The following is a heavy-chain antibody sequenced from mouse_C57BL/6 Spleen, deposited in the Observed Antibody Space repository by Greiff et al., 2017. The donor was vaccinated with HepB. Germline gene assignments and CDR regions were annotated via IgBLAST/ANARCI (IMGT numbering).Heavy chain of an antibody. V-gene: IGHV1-81*01. D-gene: IGHD2-5*01. CDR1: GYTFTSYG. CDR2: IDPSSGNT. J-gene: IGHJ4*01. Sequence: VQLVESGAELARPGASVKLSCKASGYTFTSYGISWVKQRTGQGLEWIGEIDPSSGNTYYNEKLKGKATLTADKSYSTAYMELNSLTSGDSAVYFCARGEASYSNYGYWGQGTSVTVSS. CDR3: ARGEASYSNYGY.